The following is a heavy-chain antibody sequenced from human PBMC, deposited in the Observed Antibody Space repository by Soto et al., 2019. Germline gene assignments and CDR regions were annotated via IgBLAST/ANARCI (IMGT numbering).Heavy chain of an antibody. Sequence: QVQLVESGGGVVQPGRSLRLSCAASGFTFSSYAMHWVRQAPGKGLEWVAVISYDGSSKYYADSVKGRFTISRDNSKNTLYLQMNSLRAEDTAVYYCAREAITFGGGYYYYYGMDVWGQGTTVTVSS. V-gene: IGHV3-30-3*01. CDR2: ISYDGSSK. D-gene: IGHD3-16*01. CDR3: AREAITFGGGYYYYYGMDV. J-gene: IGHJ6*02. CDR1: GFTFSSYA.